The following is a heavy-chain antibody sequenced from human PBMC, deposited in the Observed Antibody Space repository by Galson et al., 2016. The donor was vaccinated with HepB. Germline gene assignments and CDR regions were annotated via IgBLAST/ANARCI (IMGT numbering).Heavy chain of an antibody. J-gene: IGHJ4*02. V-gene: IGHV4-59*01. D-gene: IGHD2/OR15-2a*01. CDR2: IDYIGST. CDR3: AGGRVSNRIDY. CDR1: GGSMYSYY. Sequence: TLSLTCTVSGGSMYSYYWSWIRQPPGKGLEWIGYIDYIGSTTYNPSLKSRVTISMDTSKNQFSLRLSSVIAADTAVYHCAGGRVSNRIDYWGQGTLVTVSS.